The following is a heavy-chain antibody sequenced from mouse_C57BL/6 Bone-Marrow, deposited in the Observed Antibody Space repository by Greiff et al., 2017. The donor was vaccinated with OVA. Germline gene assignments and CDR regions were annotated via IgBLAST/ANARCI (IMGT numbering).Heavy chain of an antibody. V-gene: IGHV1-63*01. J-gene: IGHJ2*01. CDR1: GYTFTNYW. CDR3: ARSYGNSLFDY. CDR2: IYPGGGYP. Sequence: QVQLQQSGAELVRPGTSVKMSCKASGYTFTNYWIGWAKQRPGHGLEWIGDIYPGGGYPNYNEKFKGKATLTADKSSSTAYMQFSSLTSEDSAIYYCARSYGNSLFDYWGQGTTLTVSS. D-gene: IGHD2-1*01.